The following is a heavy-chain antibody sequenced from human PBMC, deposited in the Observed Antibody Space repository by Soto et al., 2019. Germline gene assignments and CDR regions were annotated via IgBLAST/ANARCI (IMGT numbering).Heavy chain of an antibody. CDR2: ISYDGSNK. CDR3: AKVRYDSSGYYY. D-gene: IGHD3-22*01. J-gene: IGHJ4*02. Sequence: GGSLRLSCAASGFTFSSYGMHWVRQAPGKGLEWVAVISYDGSNKYYADSVKGRFTISRDDSKNTLYLQMNSLRAEDTAVYYCAKVRYDSSGYYYWGQGTLVTVSS. CDR1: GFTFSSYG. V-gene: IGHV3-30*18.